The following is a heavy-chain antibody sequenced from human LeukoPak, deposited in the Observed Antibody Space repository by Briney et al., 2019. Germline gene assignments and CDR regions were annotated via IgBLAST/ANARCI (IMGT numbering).Heavy chain of an antibody. Sequence: SETLSLTCTVSGGSISSYYWSWIRQPPGKGLEWIGCIYYSGSTNYNPSLKSRVTISVDTSKNQFSLKLSSVTAADTAVYYCARYTPYYYYDSSGYPKSWFDPWGQGTLVTVSS. D-gene: IGHD3-22*01. J-gene: IGHJ5*02. V-gene: IGHV4-59*01. CDR1: GGSISSYY. CDR3: ARYTPYYYYDSSGYPKSWFDP. CDR2: IYYSGST.